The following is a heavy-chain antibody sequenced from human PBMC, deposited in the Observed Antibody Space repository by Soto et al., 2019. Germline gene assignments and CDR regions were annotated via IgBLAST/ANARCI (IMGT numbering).Heavy chain of an antibody. CDR3: ARDGGYSYGYYFDY. Sequence: GASVKVSCKASGYTFTSYAMHWVRQAPGQRLEWMGWINAGNGNTKYSQKFQGRVTITRDTSASTAYMELSSVTAADTAVYYCARDGGYSYGYYFDYWGQGTLVTVSS. V-gene: IGHV1-3*01. D-gene: IGHD5-18*01. J-gene: IGHJ4*02. CDR1: GYTFTSYA. CDR2: INAGNGNT.